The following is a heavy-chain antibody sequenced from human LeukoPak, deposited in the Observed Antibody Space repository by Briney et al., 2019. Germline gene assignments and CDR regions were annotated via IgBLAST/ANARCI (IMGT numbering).Heavy chain of an antibody. V-gene: IGHV4-39*07. CDR2: IYYSGST. J-gene: IGHJ4*02. D-gene: IGHD3-22*01. Sequence: SETLSLICTVSTGFISSPSHYWGWIRQPPGKGLEYIGSIYYSGSTYYNPSLRSRVTISVDTSKNQFSLKLSSVTAADTAVYYCARGIYYDSSGYYYFDYWGQGTLVTVSS. CDR1: TGFISSPSHY. CDR3: ARGIYYDSSGYYYFDY.